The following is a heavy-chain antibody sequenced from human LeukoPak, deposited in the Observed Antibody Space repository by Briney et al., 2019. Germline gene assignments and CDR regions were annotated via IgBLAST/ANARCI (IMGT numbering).Heavy chain of an antibody. J-gene: IGHJ4*02. CDR1: RYTFTSYA. CDR3: ASVLWFGESATDY. Sequence: VTVKASCKASRYTFTSYAINWVRQATGQGLKWMGWMNPNIGNTGSAENFQGRVTMTRNTSISTAYMELSSLRYEDTAMYYCASVLWFGESATDYWGQGTLVTVSS. D-gene: IGHD3-10*01. V-gene: IGHV1-8*01. CDR2: MNPNIGNT.